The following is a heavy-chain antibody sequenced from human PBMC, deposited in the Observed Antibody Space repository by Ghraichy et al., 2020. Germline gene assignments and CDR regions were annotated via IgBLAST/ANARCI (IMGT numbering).Heavy chain of an antibody. D-gene: IGHD3-10*01. CDR1: GFNLGVYT. V-gene: IGHV3-21*01. CDR2: ISSDSFYI. J-gene: IGHJ4*02. CDR3: VRADGSGSFYY. Sequence: GESLNISCATSGFNLGVYTMNWLRWAPNKGLEWVASISSDSFYIYYADSVRGRFTISRDNAMNSIYLQMNSLRVEDTAMYYCVRADGSGSFYYWGQGTLFTVSS.